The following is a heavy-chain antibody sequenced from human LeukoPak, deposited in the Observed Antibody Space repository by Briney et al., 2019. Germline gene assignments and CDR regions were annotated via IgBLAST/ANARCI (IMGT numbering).Heavy chain of an antibody. Sequence: GGSLRLSCAASGFTFSNYYMSWIRQAPGKGLEWISYIFSSGSSMYYADSVRGRFTISRDNAKNSLYLQINSLRAEDTAVYYCARADGSGTYQAANLDSWGQGTLVTVSS. J-gene: IGHJ4*02. CDR2: IFSSGSSM. CDR1: GFTFSNYY. D-gene: IGHD3-10*01. CDR3: ARADGSGTYQAANLDS. V-gene: IGHV3-11*01.